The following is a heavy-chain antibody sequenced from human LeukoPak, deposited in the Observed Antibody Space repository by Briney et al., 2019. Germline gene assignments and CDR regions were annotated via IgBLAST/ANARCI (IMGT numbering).Heavy chain of an antibody. J-gene: IGHJ4*02. Sequence: ASVKDSCKVSGYTLTELSMHWVRQAPGKGLEWMGGFDPEDGETIYAQKFQGRVTMTEDTSTDTAYMELSSLRSDDTAVYYCARRAEGEPSKVPLDYWGQGTLVTVSS. CDR1: GYTLTELS. D-gene: IGHD1-14*01. V-gene: IGHV1-24*01. CDR2: FDPEDGET. CDR3: ARRAEGEPSKVPLDY.